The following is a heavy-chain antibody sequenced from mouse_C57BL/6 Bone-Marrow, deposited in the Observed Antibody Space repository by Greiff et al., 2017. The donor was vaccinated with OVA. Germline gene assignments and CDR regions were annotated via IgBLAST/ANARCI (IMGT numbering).Heavy chain of an antibody. D-gene: IGHD1-1*01. Sequence: DVKLVESGGGLVKPGGSLKLSCAASGFTFSSYAMSWVRQTPEKRLEWVATISDGGSYTYYPDNVKGRFTISRDNAKNNLYLQMSHLKSEDTAMYYCAGSSYNYGSSSPYAMDYWGQGTSVTVSS. CDR2: ISDGGSYT. V-gene: IGHV5-4*03. CDR3: AGSSYNYGSSSPYAMDY. J-gene: IGHJ4*01. CDR1: GFTFSSYA.